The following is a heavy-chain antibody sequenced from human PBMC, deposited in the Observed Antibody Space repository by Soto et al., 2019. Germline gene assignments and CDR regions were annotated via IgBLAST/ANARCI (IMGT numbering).Heavy chain of an antibody. CDR2: ISGVGGGT. J-gene: IGHJ4*02. V-gene: IGHV3-23*01. CDR3: AKDRKRGVATKFDY. CDR1: GFTFSSYA. Sequence: EVQLLESGGGLVQPGGSLRLSCAASGFTFSSYAMSWVRQAPGKGLEWVSAISGVGGGTYYADSVKGRFTISRDNSKNTLYLQMNCLRAEDTAIYYCAKDRKRGVATKFDYWGQGTLVTVSS. D-gene: IGHD5-12*01.